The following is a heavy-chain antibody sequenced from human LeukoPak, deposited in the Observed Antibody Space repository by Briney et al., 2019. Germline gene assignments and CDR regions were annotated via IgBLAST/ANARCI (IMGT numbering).Heavy chain of an antibody. V-gene: IGHV3-74*01. CDR2: INSDGSST. J-gene: IGHJ4*02. CDR1: GFTFSSYW. Sequence: AGGSLRLSCAASGFTFSSYWMHWVRQAPGKGLVWVSRINSDGSSTTYADSVKGRFTISRDNAKNTLYLQMNSLRAEDTAVYYCASFPRDDYNYPVAYWGQGTLVTVSS. D-gene: IGHD5-24*01. CDR3: ASFPRDDYNYPVAY.